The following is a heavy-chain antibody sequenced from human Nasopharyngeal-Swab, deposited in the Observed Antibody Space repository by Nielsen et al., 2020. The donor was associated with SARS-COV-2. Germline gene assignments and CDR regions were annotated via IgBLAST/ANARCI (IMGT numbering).Heavy chain of an antibody. J-gene: IGHJ6*02. Sequence: LSLTCAASGFTFSSYSMNWVRQAPGKGLEWVSSISSSSSYIYYADSVKGRFTISRDNSKNSLYLQMNSLRTEDTALYYCAKDITQHSSGWYVVSYYYGMDVWGQGTTVTVSS. V-gene: IGHV3-21*04. D-gene: IGHD6-19*01. CDR2: ISSSSSYI. CDR1: GFTFSSYS. CDR3: AKDITQHSSGWYVVSYYYGMDV.